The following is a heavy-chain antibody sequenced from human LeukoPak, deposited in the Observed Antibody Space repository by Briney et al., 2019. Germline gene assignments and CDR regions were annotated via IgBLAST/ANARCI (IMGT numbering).Heavy chain of an antibody. CDR1: GFTFSTYW. CDR3: ARDNYDSRGAYHYYGMDV. D-gene: IGHD3-22*01. V-gene: IGHV3-7*01. J-gene: IGHJ6*02. CDR2: IKEDGSKK. Sequence: GGSLRLSCAASGFTFSTYWMSWVRQAPGKGLEWVANIKEDGSKKYYVDSVKGRFTISRDNAKTSLYLQMNSLRAEDTAVYYCARDNYDSRGAYHYYGMDVWGQGTTVTVSS.